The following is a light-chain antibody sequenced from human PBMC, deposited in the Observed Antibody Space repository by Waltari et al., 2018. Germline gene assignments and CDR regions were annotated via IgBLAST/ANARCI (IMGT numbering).Light chain of an antibody. V-gene: IGKV3-11*01. CDR1: QSVSSY. CDR3: QQRSNWPT. CDR2: DAS. J-gene: IGKJ3*01. Sequence: EIVLTQSPATLSLSPGERATLSCRASQSVSSYLAWYQQKPGQAPRLFIYDASNRATGIPARFSGSGSGTDFTLTISSLEPEDFAVYYCQQRSNWPTFGPGTKVDIK.